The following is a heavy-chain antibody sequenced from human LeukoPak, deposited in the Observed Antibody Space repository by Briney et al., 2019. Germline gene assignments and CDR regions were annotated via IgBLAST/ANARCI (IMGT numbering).Heavy chain of an antibody. Sequence: SETLSLTCTVSGGSISSSSFYWGWIRQPPGKGLEWIGEINHSGSTNYNPSLKSRVTTSVDTSKNQFSLKLSSVTAADTAVYYCASPGGRYCTNGVCDRPWGYYYYYGMDVWGQGTTVTVSS. CDR1: GGSISSSSFY. J-gene: IGHJ6*02. V-gene: IGHV4-39*07. CDR2: INHSGST. D-gene: IGHD2-8*01. CDR3: ASPGGRYCTNGVCDRPWGYYYYYGMDV.